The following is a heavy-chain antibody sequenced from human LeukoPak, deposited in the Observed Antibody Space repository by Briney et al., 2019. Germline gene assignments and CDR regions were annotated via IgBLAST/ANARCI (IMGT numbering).Heavy chain of an antibody. Sequence: PGGSLRLSCAASGFTFSSYGMSWVRQAPGKGLEWVSAISGSGGSTYYADSVKGRFTISRDNSKNTLYLQMNSLRAEDTAVYYCAKVRLGSSWYGYYFDYWGQGTLVTVSS. D-gene: IGHD6-13*01. CDR1: GFTFSSYG. V-gene: IGHV3-23*01. CDR3: AKVRLGSSWYGYYFDY. CDR2: ISGSGGST. J-gene: IGHJ4*02.